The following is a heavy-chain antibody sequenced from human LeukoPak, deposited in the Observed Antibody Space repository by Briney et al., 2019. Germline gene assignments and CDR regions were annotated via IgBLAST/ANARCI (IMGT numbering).Heavy chain of an antibody. CDR3: ARGVNWNDDSTSFDY. CDR1: GYTLTSYA. Sequence: ASVKVSCKASGYTLTSYAMHWVRQAPGQRLEWMGWINAGNGNTKYSQKFQGRVTITRDTSASTAYMELSSLRSEDTAVYYCARGVNWNDDSTSFDYWGQGTLVTVSS. D-gene: IGHD1-20*01. V-gene: IGHV1-3*01. CDR2: INAGNGNT. J-gene: IGHJ4*02.